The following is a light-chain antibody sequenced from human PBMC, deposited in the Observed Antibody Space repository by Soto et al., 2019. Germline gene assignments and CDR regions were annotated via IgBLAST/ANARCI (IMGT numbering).Light chain of an antibody. CDR2: GAS. V-gene: IGKV3-20*01. CDR1: QSVSNYC. J-gene: IGKJ1*01. Sequence: EIVLTQSPVTLSLSPGERATLSCRATQSVSNYCLTWDQQNPGQSPRLLIDGASRRATGIPERFSGSGAGTDLTLTISRLEPEDFAVYYCQQYGSSGTFGQGTKVDIK. CDR3: QQYGSSGT.